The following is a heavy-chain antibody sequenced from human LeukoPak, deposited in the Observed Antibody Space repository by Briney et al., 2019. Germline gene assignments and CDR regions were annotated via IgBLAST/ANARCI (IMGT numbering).Heavy chain of an antibody. CDR1: GFTFSDYY. D-gene: IGHD3-3*01. CDR3: ARMDDDWTSLIDY. CDR2: ISSSGSTI. J-gene: IGHJ4*02. Sequence: GGSLRLSCAASGFTFSDYYMSWIRQAPGKGLEWVSYISSSGSTIYYADSVKGRFTISRDNAKNSLYLQMNSLRAEDTAVYYCARMDDDWTSLIDYWGQGTLVTVSS. V-gene: IGHV3-11*01.